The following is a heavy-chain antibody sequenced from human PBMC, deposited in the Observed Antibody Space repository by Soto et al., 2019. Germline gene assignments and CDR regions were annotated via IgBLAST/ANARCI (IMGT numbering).Heavy chain of an antibody. CDR1: GYTYSSYG. D-gene: IGHD2-2*01. V-gene: IGHV1-58*02. Sequence: LVKVSCKSSGYTYSSYGIGWGRQAHGQGLEWIGWISVDNGNTNYAQKIQERVTIIRDMSTSTSYMELSSLTSEDTAVYYCVLCTTTSCYGKFDYWGQGTLVTVSS. CDR3: VLCTTTSCYGKFDY. CDR2: ISVDNGNT. J-gene: IGHJ4*02.